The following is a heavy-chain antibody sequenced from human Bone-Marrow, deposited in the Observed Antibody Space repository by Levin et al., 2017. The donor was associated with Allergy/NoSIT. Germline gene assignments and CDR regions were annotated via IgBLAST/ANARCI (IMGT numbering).Heavy chain of an antibody. J-gene: IGHJ4*02. V-gene: IGHV1-8*01. CDR1: GYTFTSYD. Sequence: GESLKISCKASGYTFTSYDINWVRQATGQGLEWMGWMNPNSGNTGYAQKFQGRVTMTRNTSISTAYMELSSLRSEDTAVYYCARGCRGYYDFWRERPDFDYWGQGTLVTVSS. CDR3: ARGCRGYYDFWRERPDFDY. D-gene: IGHD3-3*01. CDR2: MNPNSGNT.